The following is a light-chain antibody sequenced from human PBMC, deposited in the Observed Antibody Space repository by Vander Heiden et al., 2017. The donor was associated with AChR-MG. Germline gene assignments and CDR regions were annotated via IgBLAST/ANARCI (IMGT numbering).Light chain of an antibody. J-gene: IGLJ1*01. CDR1: SGHRSYA. V-gene: IGLV4-69*01. CDR3: QTWGTGIHV. Sequence: QLVLTQSPSASASLGASVKLTCTLSSGHRSYAIAWHQQQPEKGPRYLMKLNSDGSHSKGDGISDRFSGSSSGAERYLTISSLQSEDEADYYCQTWGTGIHVFGTGTKVTVL. CDR2: LNSDGSH.